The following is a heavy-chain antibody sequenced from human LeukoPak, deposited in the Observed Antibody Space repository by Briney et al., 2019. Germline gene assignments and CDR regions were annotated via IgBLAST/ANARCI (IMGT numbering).Heavy chain of an antibody. CDR1: GFTFSSYG. D-gene: IGHD4-23*01. J-gene: IGHJ4*02. V-gene: IGHV3-33*06. Sequence: GGSLRLSCAASGFTFSSYGMHWVRQAPGKGLEWVAVIWYDGSNKYYADSVKGRFTISRDNSKNTLYLQMNSLRAEDTAVYYCAKDLGSTVVTPVGFDYWGQGTLVTVSS. CDR3: AKDLGSTVVTPVGFDY. CDR2: IWYDGSNK.